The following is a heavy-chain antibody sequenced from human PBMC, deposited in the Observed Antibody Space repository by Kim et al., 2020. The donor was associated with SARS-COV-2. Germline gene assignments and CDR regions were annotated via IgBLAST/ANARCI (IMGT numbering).Heavy chain of an antibody. CDR1: GFTFDDYA. V-gene: IGHV3-43*02. CDR2: ISGDGGST. D-gene: IGHD3-22*01. J-gene: IGHJ4*02. CDR3: AKGEYYYDSSCIFDY. Sequence: GGSLRLSCAASGFTFDDYAIHWVRQAPGKGLEWVSLISGDGGSTYYADSVKGRFTISRDNSKNSLYLQMNSLRTEDTALYYCAKGEYYYDSSCIFDYWGQGTLVTVSS.